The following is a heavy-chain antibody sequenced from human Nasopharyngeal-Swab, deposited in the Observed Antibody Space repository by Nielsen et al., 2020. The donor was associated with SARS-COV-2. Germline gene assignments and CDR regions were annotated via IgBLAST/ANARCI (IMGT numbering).Heavy chain of an antibody. CDR1: GYTFTSYY. J-gene: IGHJ5*02. CDR2: IIPIFGTA. Sequence: SVKVSCKASGYTFTSYYMHWVRQAPGQGLEWMGGIIPIFGTANYAQKFQGRVTITADESTSTAYMELSSLRSEDTAVYYCARGWSKNENWFDPWGQGTLVTVSS. D-gene: IGHD6-19*01. CDR3: ARGWSKNENWFDP. V-gene: IGHV1-69*13.